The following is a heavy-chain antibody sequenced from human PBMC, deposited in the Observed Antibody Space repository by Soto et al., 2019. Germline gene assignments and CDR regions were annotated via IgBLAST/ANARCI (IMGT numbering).Heavy chain of an antibody. CDR3: ARYGDYKIRYFDL. J-gene: IGHJ2*01. D-gene: IGHD4-17*01. V-gene: IGHV3-21*01. Sequence: ESGGGLVKPGGSLRLSCAASGFTFSSYSMNWVRQAPGKGLEWVSSISSSSSYIYYADSVKGRFTISRDNAKNSLYLQMNSLRAEDTAVYYCARYGDYKIRYFDLWGRGTLVTVSS. CDR1: GFTFSSYS. CDR2: ISSSSSYI.